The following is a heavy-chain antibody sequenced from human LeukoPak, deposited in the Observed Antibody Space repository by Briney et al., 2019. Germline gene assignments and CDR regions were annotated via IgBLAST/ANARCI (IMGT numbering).Heavy chain of an antibody. V-gene: IGHV4-39*07. Sequence: SETLSLTCTVSAASFISSSHHWGWIRQSPGKGLEWIGTVYYGRTTYYNPSLDGRVTISVDRSKNQFSLKLSSVTAADTAVYYCAREDDYYYGMDVWGQGTTVTVSS. CDR2: VYYGRTT. J-gene: IGHJ6*02. CDR3: AREDDYYYGMDV. CDR1: AASFISSSHH.